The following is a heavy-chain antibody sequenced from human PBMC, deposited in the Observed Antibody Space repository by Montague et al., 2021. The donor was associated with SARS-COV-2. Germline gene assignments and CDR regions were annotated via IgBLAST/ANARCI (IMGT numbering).Heavy chain of an antibody. CDR3: ARDSSSFPLPGSAWFDP. J-gene: IGHJ5*02. Sequence: SLRLSCAASGFTFSSYEMNWVRQAPGKGLEWVSYISSSGSTIHYADSVKGRFTISRDNAKNSLYLQMNSLRAEDTAVYYCARDSSSFPLPGSAWFDPWGQGTLVTVSS. CDR1: GFTFSSYE. CDR2: ISSSGSTI. V-gene: IGHV3-48*03. D-gene: IGHD6-13*01.